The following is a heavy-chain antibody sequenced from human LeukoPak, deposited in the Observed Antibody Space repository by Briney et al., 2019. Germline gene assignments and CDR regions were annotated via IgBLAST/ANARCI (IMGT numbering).Heavy chain of an antibody. Sequence: GSYLRLSCAASGFTFNSYWMHWVRQAPGKGLVWVSRIKSDGSITWYADSVKGRFTISRDNAKNMLYLQMNSLRDEDTAVYFCARDHDAVGTTIDYWGQGTLVTVSS. CDR1: GFTFNSYW. D-gene: IGHD1-26*01. CDR3: ARDHDAVGTTIDY. J-gene: IGHJ4*02. V-gene: IGHV3-74*01. CDR2: IKSDGSIT.